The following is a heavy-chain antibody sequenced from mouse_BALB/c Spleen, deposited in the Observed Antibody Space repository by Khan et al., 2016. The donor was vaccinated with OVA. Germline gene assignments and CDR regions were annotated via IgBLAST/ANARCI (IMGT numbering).Heavy chain of an antibody. V-gene: IGHV3-2*02. CDR1: GYSITSDYA. J-gene: IGHJ2*01. Sequence: EVQLQESGPGLVKPSQSLSLTCTVTGYSITSDYAWNWIRQFPGNKVEWMGYISYSGRTSYNPSLKSRISITRDPSKNQFFLQLHSVTTEDTATYYCARAVTITTVVATDFDYWGQGTTLTVSS. D-gene: IGHD1-1*01. CDR2: ISYSGRT. CDR3: ARAVTITTVVATDFDY.